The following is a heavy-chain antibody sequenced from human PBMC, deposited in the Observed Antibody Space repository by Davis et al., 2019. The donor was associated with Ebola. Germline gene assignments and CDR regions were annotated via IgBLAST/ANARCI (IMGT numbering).Heavy chain of an antibody. CDR2: VFDTENP. CDR3: ARGPYYYDTSNFAWDS. CDR1: RYSAGGAYY. V-gene: IGHV4-38-2*01. Sequence: MPSETLSLTCAFPRYSAGGAYYWGWIRQSPGKELEWIASVFDTENPYYNPSLKSRVTISVETSKNQFSLKMSSVTAADTAVYYCARGPYYYDTSNFAWDSWGQGALVTVSS. D-gene: IGHD3-22*01. J-gene: IGHJ4*02.